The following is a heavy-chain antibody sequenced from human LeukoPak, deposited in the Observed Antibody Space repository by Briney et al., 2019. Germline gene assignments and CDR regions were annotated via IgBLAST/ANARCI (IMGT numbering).Heavy chain of an antibody. Sequence: SVKVSCKASGYTFTGYYMHWVRQAPGQGLERMGGIIPIFGTANYAQKFQGRVTITADESTSTAYMELSSLRSEDTAVYYCARDIIVVVPAAIKLGYYYYGMDVWGQGTTVTVSS. D-gene: IGHD2-2*01. CDR3: ARDIIVVVPAAIKLGYYYYGMDV. V-gene: IGHV1-69*13. J-gene: IGHJ6*02. CDR1: GYTFTGYY. CDR2: IIPIFGTA.